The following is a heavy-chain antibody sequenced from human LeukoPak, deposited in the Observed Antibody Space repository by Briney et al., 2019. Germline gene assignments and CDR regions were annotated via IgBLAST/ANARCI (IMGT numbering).Heavy chain of an antibody. D-gene: IGHD2-21*02. V-gene: IGHV3-7*03. CDR2: IKQDGTKK. CDR3: AREDTPATANY. Sequence: GGSLRLSCAAFDLILSNYWKSWVRQVPGKGLEWVANIKQDGTKKYYVDSVKGRFTVSRDNAQNSLYLQRNSLRAEDSAIYYCAREDTPATANYWGQGTLVTISS. J-gene: IGHJ4*02. CDR1: DLILSNYW.